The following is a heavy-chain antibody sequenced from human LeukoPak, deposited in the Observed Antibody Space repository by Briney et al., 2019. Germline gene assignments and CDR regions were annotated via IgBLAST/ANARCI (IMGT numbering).Heavy chain of an antibody. D-gene: IGHD3-10*01. V-gene: IGHV4-59*01. Sequence: SETLSLTCTVSGGSISSYYWSWIRQPPGKGLEWIGYIYYSGSINYNPSLKSRVTISVDTSKNQFSLKLSSVTAADTAVYHCARANTYYYGSGSLWFDPWGQGTLVTVSS. CDR2: IYYSGSI. CDR1: GGSISSYY. J-gene: IGHJ5*02. CDR3: ARANTYYYGSGSLWFDP.